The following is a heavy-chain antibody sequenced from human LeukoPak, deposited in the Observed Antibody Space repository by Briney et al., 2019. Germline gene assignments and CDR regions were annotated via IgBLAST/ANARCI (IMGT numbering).Heavy chain of an antibody. CDR3: ARDSIVGAT. D-gene: IGHD1-26*01. J-gene: IGHJ4*02. V-gene: IGHV3-30-3*01. CDR1: GFTFSSYA. Sequence: GRSLRLSCAASGFTFSSYAMHWVRQAPGKGLERVAVISYDGSNKYYADSVKGRFTISRDNSKNTLYLQMNSLRAEDTAVYYCARDSIVGATWGQGTLVTVSS. CDR2: ISYDGSNK.